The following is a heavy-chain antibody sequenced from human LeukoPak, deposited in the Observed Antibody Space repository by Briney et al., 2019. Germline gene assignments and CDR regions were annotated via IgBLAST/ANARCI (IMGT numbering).Heavy chain of an antibody. J-gene: IGHJ5*02. CDR3: ARGDWFDP. V-gene: IGHV3-30*01. CDR1: GFTFSSYA. CDR2: ISYDGSNK. Sequence: GGSLRLSCAASGFTFSSYAMHWVRQAPGKGLEWVAVISYDGSNKYYADSVKGRFTISRDNSKNTLYLQMNSLRAEDTAVYYCARGDWFDPWGQGTLVTVSS.